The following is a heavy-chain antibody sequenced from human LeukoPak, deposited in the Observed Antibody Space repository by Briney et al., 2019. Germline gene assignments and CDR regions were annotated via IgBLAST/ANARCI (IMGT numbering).Heavy chain of an antibody. V-gene: IGHV4-34*01. CDR3: ARGRTPWNYFDY. CDR1: GGSFSGYY. CDR2: INHSGST. Sequence: SETLSLTCAVYGGSFSGYYWSWIRQPPGKGLEWIGEINHSGSTNYNPSLKSRVTMSVDTSKNQFSLKLSSVTAADTAVYYCARGRTPWNYFDYWGQGTLVTVSS. D-gene: IGHD2-2*01. J-gene: IGHJ4*02.